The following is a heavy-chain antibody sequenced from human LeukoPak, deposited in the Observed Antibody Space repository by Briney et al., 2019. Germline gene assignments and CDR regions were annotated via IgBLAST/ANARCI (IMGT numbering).Heavy chain of an antibody. CDR1: GFTFSDYY. D-gene: IGHD2-21*02. CDR2: ISSSSSYT. Sequence: KPGGSLRLSCAASGFTFSDYYMSWHPQAPGKGLEGGSYISSSSSYTNYADSVKGRFTISRDNAKHSLYLQMSSVRAEDTAVYCCARDLGGGDCYWGQGTLVTVSS. V-gene: IGHV3-11*05. CDR3: ARDLGGGDCY. J-gene: IGHJ4*02.